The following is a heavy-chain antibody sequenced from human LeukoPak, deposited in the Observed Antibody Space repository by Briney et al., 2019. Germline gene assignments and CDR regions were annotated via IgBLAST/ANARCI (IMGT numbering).Heavy chain of an antibody. J-gene: IGHJ1*01. Sequence: PSETLSLTCTVSGGSVSSGSYYWTWIRQPPGKGLEWIGYIYYSGSTNYNPSLKSRVTMSVDTSKNQFSLKLSSVTAADTAIYYCAKLGSVGFCSRSLWGQGTLVTVSS. CDR3: AKLGSVGFCSRSL. V-gene: IGHV4-61*01. D-gene: IGHD3-10*02. CDR2: IYYSGST. CDR1: GGSVSSGSYY.